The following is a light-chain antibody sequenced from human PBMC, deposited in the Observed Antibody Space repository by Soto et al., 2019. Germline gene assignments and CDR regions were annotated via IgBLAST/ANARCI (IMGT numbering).Light chain of an antibody. CDR1: QTIINW. V-gene: IGKV1-5*03. CDR3: QHYNSYSEA. Sequence: DIQMTQSPSTLSASVGDRVTITCRASQTIINWLAWYQQKPGKAPKLLIYKASTLEGEVPSRFSGSGSETEFTLTINSLQPEDIATYYCQHYNSYSEAFGQGTKVDIK. CDR2: KAS. J-gene: IGKJ1*01.